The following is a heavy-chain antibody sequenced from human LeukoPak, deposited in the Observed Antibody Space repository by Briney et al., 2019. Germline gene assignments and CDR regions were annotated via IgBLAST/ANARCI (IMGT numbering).Heavy chain of an antibody. CDR2: IYYSGST. CDR1: GGSISSSSYY. V-gene: IGHV4-39*06. Sequence: SETLSLTCTVSGGSISSSSYYWGWIRQPPGKGLEWIGSIYYSGSTYYSPSLKSRVTISVDTSKKQFPLKLSSVTAADTAVYYCAREPFYYDSSAKPYYFDYWGQGTLVTVSS. D-gene: IGHD3-22*01. CDR3: AREPFYYDSSAKPYYFDY. J-gene: IGHJ4*02.